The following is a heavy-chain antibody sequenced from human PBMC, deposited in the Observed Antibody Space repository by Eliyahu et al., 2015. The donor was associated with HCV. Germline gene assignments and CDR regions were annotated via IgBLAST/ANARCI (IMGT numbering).Heavy chain of an antibody. CDR2: VYWDDDK. J-gene: IGHJ5*02. D-gene: IGHD3-16*01. Sequence: QITLKESGPTLVKPTXTLTLTCTXSXSSLSTSGVXVAWIRQPPGKALEWLAVVYWDDDKRYNPSLQARLTLTKDTPNNRVVLTMTNMDPVDTATYYCAHVDYYDRNDFYYNWFDPWGQGTLVTVSS. V-gene: IGHV2-5*02. CDR3: AHVDYYDRNDFYYNWFDP. CDR1: XSSLSTSGVX.